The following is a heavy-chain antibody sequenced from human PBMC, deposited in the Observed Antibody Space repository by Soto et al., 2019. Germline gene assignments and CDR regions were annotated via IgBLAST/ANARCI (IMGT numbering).Heavy chain of an antibody. CDR1: GFTFSTYG. CDR3: AKGPRLEMATVYYFVN. D-gene: IGHD5-12*01. V-gene: IGHV3-30*18. CDR2: ISYDGSNK. Sequence: QVQLVESGGGVVQPGRSLRLSCAASGFTFSTYGMHWVRQSPGKGLEWVAFISYDGSNKYYSDSVKGRFTISRDNSKNTLYLQMNRLRGEDTAVYYCAKGPRLEMATVYYFVNWGQGTLVTVSS. J-gene: IGHJ4*02.